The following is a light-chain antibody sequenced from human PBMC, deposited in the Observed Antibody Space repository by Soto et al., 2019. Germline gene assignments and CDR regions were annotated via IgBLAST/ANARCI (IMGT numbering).Light chain of an antibody. V-gene: IGKV1-33*01. Sequence: DIQMTQSPSSLSASVGDRVTITCQASQDISNYLNWYQQKPGKAPKLLIYDASNLETGVSSRFSGSGSGTDFTFTISSLQPEDIATYYCQQYDNLATFGQGTRLEIK. CDR1: QDISNY. J-gene: IGKJ5*01. CDR3: QQYDNLAT. CDR2: DAS.